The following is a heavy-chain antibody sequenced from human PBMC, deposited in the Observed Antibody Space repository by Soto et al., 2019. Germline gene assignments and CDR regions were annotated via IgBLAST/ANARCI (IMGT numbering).Heavy chain of an antibody. CDR2: IYYSGST. D-gene: IGHD3-22*01. J-gene: IGHJ4*02. Sequence: PSETRSLTCTVSGGSISSGDYYWSWIRQPPGKGLEWIGYIYYSGSTYYNPSLKSRVTISVDTSKNQFSLKLSSVTAADTAVYYCASEDYDSSGAHFDYWGQGTLVTVSS. V-gene: IGHV4-30-4*01. CDR1: GGSISSGDYY. CDR3: ASEDYDSSGAHFDY.